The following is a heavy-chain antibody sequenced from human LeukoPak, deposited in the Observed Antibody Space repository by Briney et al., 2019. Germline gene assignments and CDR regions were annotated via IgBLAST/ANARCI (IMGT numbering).Heavy chain of an antibody. Sequence: GGSLRLSCAASGFTFSSYAMHWVRQAPGKGLEWVAVISYDGSNEYYADSVKGRFTISRDNSKNTLYLQMNSLRAEDTAVYYCARDQYGIAAAGTYFDYWGQGTLVTVSS. V-gene: IGHV3-30*01. CDR1: GFTFSSYA. CDR2: ISYDGSNE. D-gene: IGHD6-13*01. J-gene: IGHJ4*02. CDR3: ARDQYGIAAAGTYFDY.